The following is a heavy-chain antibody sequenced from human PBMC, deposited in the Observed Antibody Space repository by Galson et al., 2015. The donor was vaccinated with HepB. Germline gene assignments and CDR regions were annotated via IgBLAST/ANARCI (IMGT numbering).Heavy chain of an antibody. CDR3: AKAPPFYDTWSGWQLMEV. CDR1: GFTFSSYG. V-gene: IGHV3-30*18. J-gene: IGHJ6*02. D-gene: IGHD3-3*01. CDR2: IAYDGSTK. Sequence: SLRLSCAASGFTFSSYGMHWVRQAPGKGLAWVAVIAYDGSTKYYADSVEGRFTISRDNSNNTLYLQMSSLRAEDTAVYYCAKAPPFYDTWSGWQLMEVWGQGTTVTVTS.